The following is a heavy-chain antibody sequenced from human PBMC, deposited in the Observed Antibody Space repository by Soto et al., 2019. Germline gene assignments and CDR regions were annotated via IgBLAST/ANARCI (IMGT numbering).Heavy chain of an antibody. CDR1: GFTFSSYG. V-gene: IGHV3-30*18. CDR3: AKTGGSYYETRDYFDY. Sequence: PGGSLRLSCAASGFTFSSYGMHWVCQAPGKGLEWVAVISYDGSNKYYADSVKGRFTISRDNSKNTLYLQMNSLRAEDTAAYYCAKTGGSYYETRDYFDYWGQGTLVTVSS. CDR2: ISYDGSNK. J-gene: IGHJ4*02. D-gene: IGHD1-26*01.